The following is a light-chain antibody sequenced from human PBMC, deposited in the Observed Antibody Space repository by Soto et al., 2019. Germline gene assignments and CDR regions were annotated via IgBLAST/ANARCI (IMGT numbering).Light chain of an antibody. J-gene: IGLJ3*02. Sequence: NFMLAQPHSVSESPGKTITISCTRSGGSIASNYAQWFQQRPGRSPTTVIYEDNQRPSGVPDRFSGSIDSSSNSASLTISGLKTEDEATYYCQSFDSSDQVFGGGTKLTVL. CDR3: QSFDSSDQV. CDR2: EDN. CDR1: GGSIASNY. V-gene: IGLV6-57*01.